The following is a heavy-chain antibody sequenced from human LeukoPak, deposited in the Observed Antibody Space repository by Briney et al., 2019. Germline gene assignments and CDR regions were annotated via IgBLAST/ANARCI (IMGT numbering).Heavy chain of an antibody. J-gene: IGHJ6*02. Sequence: PSETLSLTCTVSGGSISSYYWSWIRQPPGKGLEWIGYIYYSGSTNYNPSLKSRVTISVDTSKNQFSLKLSSVTAADTAVYYCARRRGYYYYYGMDVWGQGTTVTVSS. CDR1: GGSISSYY. V-gene: IGHV4-59*12. CDR3: ARRRGYYYYYGMDV. D-gene: IGHD3-10*01. CDR2: IYYSGST.